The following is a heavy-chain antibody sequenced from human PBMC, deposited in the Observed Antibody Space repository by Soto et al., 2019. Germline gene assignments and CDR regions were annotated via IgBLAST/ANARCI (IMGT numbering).Heavy chain of an antibody. V-gene: IGHV3-23*01. CDR3: AKNGGYCSGGSCSRWEYYFDY. Sequence: SLRLSCAASGFTFSSYAMSWVRQAPGKGLEWVSAISGSGGSTYYADSVKGRFTISRDNSKNTLYLQMNSLRAEDTAVYYCAKNGGYCSGGSCSRWEYYFDYWGQGTLVTVSS. CDR1: GFTFSSYA. CDR2: ISGSGGST. D-gene: IGHD2-15*01. J-gene: IGHJ4*02.